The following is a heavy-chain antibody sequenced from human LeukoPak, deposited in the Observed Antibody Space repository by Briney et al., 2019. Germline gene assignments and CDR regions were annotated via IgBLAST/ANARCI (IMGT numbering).Heavy chain of an antibody. D-gene: IGHD6-19*01. CDR2: ISSNGTTT. CDR3: STLRVASNFDY. CDR1: GFSCSVYE. J-gene: IGHJ4*02. Sequence: GSLTLSFTASGFSCSVYEKHWVRQAQATGLEWNSDISSNGTTTYYSNSANGRLTISRDNIKNYLYLQMNSFRAADTAVVYCSTLRVASNFDYWGQGTLVTVSS. V-gene: IGHV3-48*03.